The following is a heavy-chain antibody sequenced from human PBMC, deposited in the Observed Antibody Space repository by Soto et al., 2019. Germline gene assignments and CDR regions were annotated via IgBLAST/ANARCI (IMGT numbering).Heavy chain of an antibody. CDR2: INPNSGGT. V-gene: IGHV1-2*02. Sequence: ASVKVSCKASGYTFTGYYMHWVRQAPGQGLEWMGWINPNSGGTNYAQKFQGRVTMTRDTSISTAYMELSRLRSDDTAVYYCARGWEWYYDSSGYYWDGRNSDYWGKGTLVTVSS. D-gene: IGHD3-22*01. CDR3: ARGWEWYYDSSGYYWDGRNSDY. CDR1: GYTFTGYY. J-gene: IGHJ4*02.